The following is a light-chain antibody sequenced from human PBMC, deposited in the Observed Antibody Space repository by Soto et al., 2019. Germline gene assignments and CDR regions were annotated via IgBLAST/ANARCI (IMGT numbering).Light chain of an antibody. Sequence: EIVLTQSPATLSLSPGERATLSCRASQSVSSYLAWYQQKPGQAPRVLIYDASNRATGIPARFSGSGSGTDFPLTISSLEPEDFAVYYCQQRSNWPRTFGQGTKVEIK. J-gene: IGKJ1*01. V-gene: IGKV3-11*01. CDR2: DAS. CDR1: QSVSSY. CDR3: QQRSNWPRT.